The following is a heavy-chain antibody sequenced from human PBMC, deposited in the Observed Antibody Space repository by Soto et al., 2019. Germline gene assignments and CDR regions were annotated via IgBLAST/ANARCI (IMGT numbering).Heavy chain of an antibody. CDR2: IYYTGRT. CDR3: ARDLYSHGQGFVA. CDR1: GGSISSGDYY. Sequence: PSETLSLTCTVSGGSISSGDYYWSWIRQPPGKGLEWIGYIYYTGRTYYNPSLESRVTMSADTSKNQFSLKLSSVTVADTALYYCARDLYSHGQGFVAWGQGTLVTVSS. J-gene: IGHJ5*02. D-gene: IGHD3-16*01. V-gene: IGHV4-30-4*01.